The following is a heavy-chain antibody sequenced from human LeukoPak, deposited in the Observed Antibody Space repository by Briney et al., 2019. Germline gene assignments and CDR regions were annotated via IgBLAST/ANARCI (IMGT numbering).Heavy chain of an antibody. Sequence: ASVKVSCKASGYTFTGYYMHWVRQAPGQGLEWMGWINPNSGGTNYAQKFQGRVTTTRDTSISTAYMELSRLRSDDTAVYYCARDLVSSGGPDYWGQGTLVTVSS. CDR1: GYTFTGYY. J-gene: IGHJ4*02. CDR2: INPNSGGT. CDR3: ARDLVSSGGPDY. D-gene: IGHD3-22*01. V-gene: IGHV1-2*02.